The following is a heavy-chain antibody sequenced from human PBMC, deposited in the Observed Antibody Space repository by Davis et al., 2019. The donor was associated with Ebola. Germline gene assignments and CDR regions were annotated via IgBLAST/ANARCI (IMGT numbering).Heavy chain of an antibody. CDR3: ARTEGYCSGGSCYTFDY. Sequence: GESLKISCAASGFTFSSYAMHWVRQAPGKGLEWVAVISYDGSNKYYADSVKGRFTISRDNSKITLYLQMNSLRAEDTAVYYCARTEGYCSGGSCYTFDYWGQGTLVTVSS. D-gene: IGHD2-15*01. V-gene: IGHV3-30-3*01. CDR1: GFTFSSYA. CDR2: ISYDGSNK. J-gene: IGHJ4*02.